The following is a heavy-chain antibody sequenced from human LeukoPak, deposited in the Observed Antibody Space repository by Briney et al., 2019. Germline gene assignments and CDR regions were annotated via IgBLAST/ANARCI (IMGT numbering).Heavy chain of an antibody. Sequence: EESLKISCKGSGYSFTSYWIGWVRQMPGKGLGWMGIIYPGDSDTRYSPSLQGQVTISADKSISTAYLQWSSLKASDTAMYYCARHGGYCSSTSCYDYWGQGTLVTVSS. V-gene: IGHV5-51*01. D-gene: IGHD2-2*01. CDR2: IYPGDSDT. CDR3: ARHGGYCSSTSCYDY. J-gene: IGHJ4*02. CDR1: GYSFTSYW.